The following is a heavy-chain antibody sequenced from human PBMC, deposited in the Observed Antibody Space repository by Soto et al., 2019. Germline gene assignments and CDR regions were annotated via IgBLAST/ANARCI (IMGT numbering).Heavy chain of an antibody. CDR1: GFTFSSYW. Sequence: GGSLRLSCAASGFTFSSYWMSWVRQAPGKGLEWVANIKQDGSERYYVDSVKGRFTISRDNAKNSLYLQMNSLRAEDTAVYYCASEAPRRPYYTKYYFDYWGQGTLVTVSS. CDR2: IKQDGSER. V-gene: IGHV3-7*01. CDR3: ASEAPRRPYYTKYYFDY. J-gene: IGHJ4*02. D-gene: IGHD3-3*01.